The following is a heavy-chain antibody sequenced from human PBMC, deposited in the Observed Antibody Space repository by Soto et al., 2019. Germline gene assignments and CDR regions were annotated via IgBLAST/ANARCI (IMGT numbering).Heavy chain of an antibody. CDR1: RGAFGDYC. V-gene: IGHV3-74*01. Sequence: EVQLVESGGGLVQPGGSLRLSCEASRGAFGDYCMHWVRQAPGKGLVWVSRINRDANDIIYADSLKGRFTASRDNAKNKVFLQMNRVRVEDTAVYYCANDVPHKWFDSWGQGTLVTVSS. CDR3: ANDVPHKWFDS. J-gene: IGHJ5*01. D-gene: IGHD3-10*02. CDR2: INRDANDI.